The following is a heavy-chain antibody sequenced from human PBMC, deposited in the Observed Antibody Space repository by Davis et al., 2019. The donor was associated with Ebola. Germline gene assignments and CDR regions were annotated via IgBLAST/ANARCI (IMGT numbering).Heavy chain of an antibody. J-gene: IGHJ4*02. D-gene: IGHD2/OR15-2a*01. Sequence: SETLSLTCTVSGGSITSSDYYWGWIRQSPGKGLEWIGTIYYSGSTYYNPSLKSRVSISVDTSKTQFSLKLSSVTAADTAVYYCARQSASMGYYFDYWGQGTLVTVSS. CDR1: GGSITSSDYY. CDR3: ARQSASMGYYFDY. V-gene: IGHV4-39*01. CDR2: IYYSGST.